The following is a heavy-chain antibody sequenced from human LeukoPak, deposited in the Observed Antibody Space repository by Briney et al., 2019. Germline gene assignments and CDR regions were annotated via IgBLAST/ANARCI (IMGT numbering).Heavy chain of an antibody. CDR2: IWYDGSNK. CDR3: ARDDYGSGSYYSDY. V-gene: IGHV3-33*01. CDR1: GFTFSSYG. D-gene: IGHD3-10*01. Sequence: GGSLRLSCAASGFTFSSYGMHWVRQAPGKGLEWVAVIWYDGSNKYYADSVKGRFTISRDNSKNTLYLQMNSLRAEDTAVYYCARDDYGSGSYYSDYWGQGTLVTVSS. J-gene: IGHJ4*02.